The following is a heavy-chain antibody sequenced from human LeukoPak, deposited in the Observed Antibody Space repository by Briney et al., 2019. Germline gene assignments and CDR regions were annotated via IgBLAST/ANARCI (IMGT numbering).Heavy chain of an antibody. D-gene: IGHD2-8*01. CDR2: INPNSGGT. Sequence: ASVKVSCKASGYTFTGYYMHWVRQAPGQGLEWMGWINPNSGGTNYAQKFQGRVTMTRDTSISTAYMELSRLRSDDTAVYYCARVMAPTSSWFDPWGQGTLVTVSS. CDR1: GYTFTGYY. CDR3: ARVMAPTSSWFDP. V-gene: IGHV1-2*02. J-gene: IGHJ5*02.